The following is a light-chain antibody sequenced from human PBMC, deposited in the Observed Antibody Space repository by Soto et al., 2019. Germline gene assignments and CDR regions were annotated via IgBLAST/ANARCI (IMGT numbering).Light chain of an antibody. Sequence: EIVLTQSPDTLSLSPGERATLSCRASQSVTYDQLAWYRQTPGQAPRLLIYGASSRAAGIPDRFSGSGSGTDFTLTISRLEPEDFVVYHCQQCGDLPPTLGQGTKVDIK. J-gene: IGKJ1*01. V-gene: IGKV3-20*01. CDR1: QSVTYDQ. CDR3: QQCGDLPPT. CDR2: GAS.